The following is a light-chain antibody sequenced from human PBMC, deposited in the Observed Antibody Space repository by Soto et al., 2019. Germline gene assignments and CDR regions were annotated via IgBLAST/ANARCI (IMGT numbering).Light chain of an antibody. Sequence: EIVLTQSPGTLSLSPGERATLSCRASQSVSSIYLAWYQQKPGQAPRLHIYDVSSRATGIPDRFSGSGSGTDFTLTISRLEPEDFAVYYCQQSGSSPGTFGQGTKVEIK. CDR3: QQSGSSPGT. CDR1: QSVSSIY. V-gene: IGKV3-20*01. CDR2: DVS. J-gene: IGKJ1*01.